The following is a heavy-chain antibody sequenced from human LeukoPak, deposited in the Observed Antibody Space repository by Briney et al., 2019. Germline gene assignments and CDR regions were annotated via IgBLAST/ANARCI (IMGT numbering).Heavy chain of an antibody. Sequence: PGGSLRLSCAASGFTFSSYGMHWVRQAPGKGLEWVALISYDGNTINYANSVKGRFTISRDNSKNTVSLQMNSLRAEDTAVYYCARVSGSGWYWYYFDYWGQGTLVTVSS. D-gene: IGHD6-19*01. CDR3: ARVSGSGWYWYYFDY. J-gene: IGHJ4*02. CDR1: GFTFSSYG. CDR2: ISYDGNTI. V-gene: IGHV3-30*03.